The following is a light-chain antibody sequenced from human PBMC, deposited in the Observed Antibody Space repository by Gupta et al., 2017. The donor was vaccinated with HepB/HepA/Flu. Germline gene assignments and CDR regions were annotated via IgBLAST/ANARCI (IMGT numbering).Light chain of an antibody. CDR2: DVS. CDR3: GSYEGRSGVV. Sequence: QSALTQPASVSGSPGQSITISCTGTSSDVGGYKDVSWYQQHPGTAPKLMMYDVSKRPSGVPERFSGSKSGTTASLTIAGLQAEDEADYYCGSYEGRSGVVFGGGTKLTVL. V-gene: IGLV2-14*03. CDR1: SSDVGGYKD. J-gene: IGLJ3*02.